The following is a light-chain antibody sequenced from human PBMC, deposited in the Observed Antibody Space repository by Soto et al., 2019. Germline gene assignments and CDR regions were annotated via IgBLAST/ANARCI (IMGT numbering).Light chain of an antibody. CDR1: QSVRSW. CDR3: QQVNSYPGT. J-gene: IGKJ1*01. V-gene: IGKV1-5*01. Sequence: MTKSPSTLSGSPEDRATLTCRASQSVRSWLAWYQQKPGKAPKLLIYDASTMQSGVPERFSGSGSGTEFTLTISSLQSEDFATYYCQQVNSYPGTFGLGTKVDIK. CDR2: DAS.